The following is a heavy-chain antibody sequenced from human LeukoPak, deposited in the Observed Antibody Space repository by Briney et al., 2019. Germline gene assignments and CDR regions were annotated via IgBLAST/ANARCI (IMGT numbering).Heavy chain of an antibody. CDR2: INWNGGST. CDR3: ARGGFGNSPLNDY. Sequence: GGSLRLSCAASGFTFDDYGMSWVRQAPGKGLEWVSGINWNGGSTGYVDSVKGRFTIARDNAKNSLYLQMNSLRAEDTALYYCARGGFGNSPLNDYWGQGTLVTGSS. D-gene: IGHD4-23*01. J-gene: IGHJ4*02. CDR1: GFTFDDYG. V-gene: IGHV3-20*04.